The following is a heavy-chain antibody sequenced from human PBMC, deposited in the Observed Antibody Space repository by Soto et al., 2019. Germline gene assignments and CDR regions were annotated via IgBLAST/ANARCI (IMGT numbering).Heavy chain of an antibody. V-gene: IGHV1-69*13. Sequence: SVKVSCRASGGTFSSYAISWVRQAPGQGLEWMGGIIPIFGTANYAQKFQGRVTITADESTSTAYMELSSLRSEDTAVYYCARGTHYYDSGINWFDPWGQGTLVTVSS. CDR2: IIPIFGTA. CDR3: ARGTHYYDSGINWFDP. CDR1: GGTFSSYA. J-gene: IGHJ5*02. D-gene: IGHD3-22*01.